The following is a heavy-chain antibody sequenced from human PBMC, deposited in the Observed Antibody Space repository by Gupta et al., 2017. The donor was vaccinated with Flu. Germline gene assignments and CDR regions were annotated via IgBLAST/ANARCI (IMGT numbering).Heavy chain of an antibody. V-gene: IGHV3-21*01. J-gene: IGHJ6*02. CDR2: IGSSSGYI. CDR1: GFTFRRYS. Sequence: EVQLVESGGGLVKPGGSLRLSCVASGFTFRRYSMNWVRQAPGKGLEGVSAIGSSSGYIYYADSVKGRFTISRDNAKNSLYLQMNSLRAEDTAVYYCARDQLTSIAARYGMDVWGQGTTVTVSS. CDR3: ARDQLTSIAARYGMDV. D-gene: IGHD6-6*01.